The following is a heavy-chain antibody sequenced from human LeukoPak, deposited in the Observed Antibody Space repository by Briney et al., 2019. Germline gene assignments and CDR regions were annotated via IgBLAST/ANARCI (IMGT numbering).Heavy chain of an antibody. CDR1: GGSISSGSYY. V-gene: IGHV4-61*02. CDR2: IYTSGST. Sequence: SETLSLTCTVSGGSISSGSYYWSWIRQPAGKGLEWIGRIYTSGSTNYNPSLKSRVTISVDTSKNQFSLKLSSVTAADTAVCYCAREPKPGSSSSVRGFDYWGQGTLVTVSS. J-gene: IGHJ4*02. CDR3: AREPKPGSSSSVRGFDY. D-gene: IGHD6-13*01.